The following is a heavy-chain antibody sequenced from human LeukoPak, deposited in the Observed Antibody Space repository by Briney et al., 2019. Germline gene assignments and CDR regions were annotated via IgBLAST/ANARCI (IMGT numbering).Heavy chain of an antibody. D-gene: IGHD2-15*01. V-gene: IGHV4-34*01. CDR1: GGSFSGYY. J-gene: IGHJ6*03. Sequence: PSETLSLTCAVYGGSFSGYYWSWIRQPPGKGLEWIGEINHSGTTNYNPSLESRVTISADTSMSQFSLKLRSVNAADTAVYYCASNGGYCSGASCRYYYFYMDVWGQGTTFTVSS. CDR3: ASNGGYCSGASCRYYYFYMDV. CDR2: INHSGTT.